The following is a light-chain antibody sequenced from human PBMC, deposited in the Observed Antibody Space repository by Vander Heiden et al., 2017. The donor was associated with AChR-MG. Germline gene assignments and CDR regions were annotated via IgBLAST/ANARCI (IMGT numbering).Light chain of an antibody. V-gene: IGLV2-14*03. CDR1: SSDIGGYNY. J-gene: IGLJ1*01. CDR3: SSYTSSNSLD. Sequence: QSALTQPASVSGSPGQSITIFCPGTSSDIGGYNYVSWYQQHPGKAPKLMIYDVSNRPSGVSNRFSASKSGNTASLTISGLQPEDEADYFCSSYTSSNSLDFGTGTKVTVL. CDR2: DVS.